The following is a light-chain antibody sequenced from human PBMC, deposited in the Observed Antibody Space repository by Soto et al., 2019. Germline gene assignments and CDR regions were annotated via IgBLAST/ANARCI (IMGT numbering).Light chain of an antibody. CDR2: LEGSGSY. Sequence: QAVVTQSSSASASLGSSVKLTCTLSSWHSSYIIAWHQQQPGKAPRYLMKLEGSGSYNKGSGVPDRFSGSSSGADRYLTISNLHYEDEADYYCETWDSKGVFGGGTKLTVL. V-gene: IGLV4-60*02. J-gene: IGLJ2*01. CDR3: ETWDSKGV. CDR1: SWHSSYI.